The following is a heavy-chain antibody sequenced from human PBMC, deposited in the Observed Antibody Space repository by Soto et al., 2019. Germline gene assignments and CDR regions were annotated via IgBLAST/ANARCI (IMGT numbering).Heavy chain of an antibody. D-gene: IGHD1-1*01. CDR2: ISSSSSTI. Sequence: EVQLVESGGGLVQPGGSLRLSCAASGFTFSSYSKNWVRQAPGKGLEWVSYISSSSSTIYYADSVKGRFTISRDNAKNSLYLQMNSLRTEDTAVYYCARDVNCGLFDYWGQGTLVTVSS. CDR3: ARDVNCGLFDY. J-gene: IGHJ4*02. V-gene: IGHV3-48*01. CDR1: GFTFSSYS.